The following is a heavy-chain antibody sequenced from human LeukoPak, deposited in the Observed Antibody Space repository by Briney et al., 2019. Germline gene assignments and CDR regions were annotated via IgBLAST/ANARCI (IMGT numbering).Heavy chain of an antibody. J-gene: IGHJ4*02. Sequence: GGSLRLSCAASGFIFRNHWMSWVRQVPGRGLEWVAHIKQGGNEKHYVDSVEGRFTLSRDDSKNSLYLQMNSLRVDDSAVYYCTRGPNYGDRVDYFDYWGQGTLVTVSS. D-gene: IGHD4-17*01. V-gene: IGHV3-7*01. CDR1: GFIFRNHW. CDR2: IKQGGNEK. CDR3: TRGPNYGDRVDYFDY.